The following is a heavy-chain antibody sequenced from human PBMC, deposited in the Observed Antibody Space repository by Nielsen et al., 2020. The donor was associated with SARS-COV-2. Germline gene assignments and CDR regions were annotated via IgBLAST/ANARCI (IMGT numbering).Heavy chain of an antibody. CDR3: ARVSVATVRAPWWFDP. D-gene: IGHD5-12*01. CDR2: IKQDGSAK. Sequence: GESLKISCAASGFTFSSYWMSWVRQAPGKGLEWVANIKQDGSAKYYVDSVKGRFTISRDNAKNSLYLQMNSLRAEDTAVYYCARVSVATVRAPWWFDPWGQGTLVTVSS. J-gene: IGHJ5*02. CDR1: GFTFSSYW. V-gene: IGHV3-7*05.